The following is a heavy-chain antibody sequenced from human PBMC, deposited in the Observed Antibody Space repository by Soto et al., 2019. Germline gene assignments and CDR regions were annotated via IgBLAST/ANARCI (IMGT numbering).Heavy chain of an antibody. J-gene: IGHJ2*01. CDR3: ARVVTVVKSFHYWYFDL. Sequence: QVQLVQSGAEVKKPGSSVKVSCKASGGTFSSYAISWVRQAPGQGLEWMGGIIPIFGTTNYAQKFQGRVTITAEKSSSPXYMELSSLRSEDTAVYYCARVVTVVKSFHYWYFDLWGRGTLVTVSS. V-gene: IGHV1-69*14. CDR1: GGTFSSYA. D-gene: IGHD2-15*01. CDR2: IIPIFGTT.